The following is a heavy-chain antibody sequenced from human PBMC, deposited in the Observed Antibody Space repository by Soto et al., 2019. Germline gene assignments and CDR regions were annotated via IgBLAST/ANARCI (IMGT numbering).Heavy chain of an antibody. Sequence: QVQLVQSGAEVKKPGASVKVSCKASGYTFTSYDINWVRQATGQGLEWMGWMNPNSGNTGYAQKFQGRVTITRNTAITTTYMALSRLRSEHTAVYYCARETGSTDYYYYYGMDVWVQGTAVTVSS. D-gene: IGHD2-15*01. CDR2: MNPNSGNT. CDR3: ARETGSTDYYYYYGMDV. CDR1: GYTFTSYD. J-gene: IGHJ6*02. V-gene: IGHV1-8*01.